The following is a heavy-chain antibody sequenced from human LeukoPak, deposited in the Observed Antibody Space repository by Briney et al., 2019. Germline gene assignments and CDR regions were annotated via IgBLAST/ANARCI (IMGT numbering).Heavy chain of an antibody. CDR1: GGSISSSSYY. J-gene: IGHJ6*03. Sequence: SSETLSLTCTVSGGSISSSSYYWGGIRQPPGKGLEWIGSIYYSGSTYYNPSLKSRVTISVDTSKNQFSLKLSSVTAADTAVYYCARANYDSSGYRRYYYYYMDVWGKGTTVTVSS. CDR3: ARANYDSSGYRRYYYYYMDV. V-gene: IGHV4-39*01. D-gene: IGHD3-22*01. CDR2: IYYSGST.